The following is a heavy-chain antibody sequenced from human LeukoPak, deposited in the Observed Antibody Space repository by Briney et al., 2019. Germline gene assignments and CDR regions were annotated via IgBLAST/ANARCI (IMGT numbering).Heavy chain of an antibody. CDR2: INPNNGGT. D-gene: IGHD3-9*01. CDR3: ARPEGDILTGYHTDLFDY. CDR1: GYTFTGYY. J-gene: IGHJ4*02. Sequence: GASVTVSCKASGYTFTGYYINWVRQAPGQGLEWMGWINPNNGGTNSAEKFQGRVTMTRDTSISTAYMELSSLKSDDTAVYYCARPEGDILTGYHTDLFDYWGQGSLVTVSS. V-gene: IGHV1-2*02.